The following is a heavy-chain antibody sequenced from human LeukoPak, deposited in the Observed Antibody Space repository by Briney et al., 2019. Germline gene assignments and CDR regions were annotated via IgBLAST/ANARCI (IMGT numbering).Heavy chain of an antibody. CDR3: ARLTSRFSRLDY. CDR1: GDSITSGGYS. V-gene: IGHV4-30-4*07. D-gene: IGHD2-21*01. J-gene: IGHJ4*02. CDR2: IYDSGIA. Sequence: PSETLSLTCVVSGDSITSGGYSWSWIRQPPGKGLEWVGYIYDSGIAFYNPSLKSRVTISVDTSKNQFSLKLSSVTAADTAVYYCARLTSRFSRLDYWGQGTLVTVSS.